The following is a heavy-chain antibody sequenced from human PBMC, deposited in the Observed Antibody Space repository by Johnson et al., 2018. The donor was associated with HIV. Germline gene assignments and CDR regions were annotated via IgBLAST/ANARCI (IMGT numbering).Heavy chain of an antibody. CDR2: INWNGGSA. CDR1: GFTFDDYG. CDR3: ARGGWYSSCLYAFDI. J-gene: IGHJ3*02. V-gene: IGHV3-20*04. D-gene: IGHD6-13*01. Sequence: VQLVESGGGVVRPGESLRLSCAASGFTFDDYGMSWVRQAPGTGLEWVSGINWNGGSAGHADSLKGRFIISRDNSKNTLYLQMNSLRAEDTAVYYCARGGWYSSCLYAFDIWCQGTMVTVSS.